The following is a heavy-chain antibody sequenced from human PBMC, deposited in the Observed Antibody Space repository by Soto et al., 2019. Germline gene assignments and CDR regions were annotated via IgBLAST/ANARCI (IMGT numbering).Heavy chain of an antibody. D-gene: IGHD6-13*01. V-gene: IGHV4-59*01. Sequence: SETLSLTCTVSGDSISNYYWSWIRQPPGRRLEWIGYIYYTGSTIYNPSLESRVTMSVDTSKNQFSLKVNSVNAADTAVYYCAKYRRTEAEGYTLDYWGRGTLVIV. J-gene: IGHJ4*02. CDR3: AKYRRTEAEGYTLDY. CDR1: GDSISNYY. CDR2: IYYTGST.